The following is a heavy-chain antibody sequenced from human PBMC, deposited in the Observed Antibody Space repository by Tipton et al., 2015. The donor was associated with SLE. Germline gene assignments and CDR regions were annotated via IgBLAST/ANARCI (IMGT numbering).Heavy chain of an antibody. CDR2: IYHSGST. Sequence: TLSLTCAVSGYSISSGYYWGWIRQPPGKGLEWIGSIYHSGSTYYNPSLKSRVTISVDTSKNQFSLKLSSVTAADTAVYYCAGVISGVTPYYFDYWGQGTLVTVSS. D-gene: IGHD2-21*02. V-gene: IGHV4-38-2*01. CDR1: GYSISSGYY. CDR3: AGVISGVTPYYFDY. J-gene: IGHJ4*02.